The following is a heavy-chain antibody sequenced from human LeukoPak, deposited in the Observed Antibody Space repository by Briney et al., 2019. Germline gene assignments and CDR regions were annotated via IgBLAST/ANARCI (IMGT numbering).Heavy chain of an antibody. Sequence: GGSLRLSCAASGFTFSSYSMNWVRQAPGKGLEWVSSISSSNSYIYYADSVKGRFTISRDNSKNTLYLQMNSLRAEDTAVYYCARVVDARDYYMDVWGKGTTVTVSS. CDR1: GFTFSSYS. V-gene: IGHV3-21*04. J-gene: IGHJ6*03. CDR2: ISSSNSYI. CDR3: ARVVDARDYYMDV. D-gene: IGHD2-2*01.